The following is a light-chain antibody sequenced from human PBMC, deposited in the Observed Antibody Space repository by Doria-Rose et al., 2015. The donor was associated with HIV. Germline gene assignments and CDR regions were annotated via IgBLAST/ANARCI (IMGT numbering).Light chain of an antibody. CDR1: QSFSSTY. CDR2: DGS. V-gene: IGKV3-20*01. CDR3: HQYGTSWT. Sequence: TQSPGTPSLSPGERATLSCRASQSFSSTYLAWYRQKPGQAPSLLIYDGSTRATGIPDRFSASGSGTDFTLTINRREPEDFALYYCHQYGTSWTFGQGTKVEI. J-gene: IGKJ1*01.